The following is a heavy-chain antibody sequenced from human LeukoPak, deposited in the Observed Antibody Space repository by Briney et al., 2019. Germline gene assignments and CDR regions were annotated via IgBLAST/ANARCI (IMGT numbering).Heavy chain of an antibody. V-gene: IGHV4-4*07. Sequence: SETLSLTCTVSGGSISSYYWSWIRQPAGKGLEWIGRIYTSGSTNYNPSLKSRVTISVDTSKNQFSLKLSSVTAADTAVYYCARGGRYCSSTSCYPSPFDPWGQGTLVTVSS. CDR1: GGSISSYY. D-gene: IGHD2-2*01. J-gene: IGHJ5*02. CDR2: IYTSGST. CDR3: ARGGRYCSSTSCYPSPFDP.